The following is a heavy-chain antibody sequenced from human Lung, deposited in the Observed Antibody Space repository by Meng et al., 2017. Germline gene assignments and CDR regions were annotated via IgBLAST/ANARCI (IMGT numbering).Heavy chain of an antibody. CDR2: IKHSGSS. CDR1: CWSFLVYS. Sequence: AAGLFASSVARHRPCFCSCWSFLVYSRVWIRPPPGKGLECIWEIKHSGSSNYNPSLESRATISVDTSQNNLSLKLSSVTAADSAVYYCARGPTTMAHDFDYWGQGTLVTVSS. J-gene: IGHJ4*02. D-gene: IGHD4-11*01. CDR3: ARGPTTMAHDFDY. V-gene: IGHV4-34*01.